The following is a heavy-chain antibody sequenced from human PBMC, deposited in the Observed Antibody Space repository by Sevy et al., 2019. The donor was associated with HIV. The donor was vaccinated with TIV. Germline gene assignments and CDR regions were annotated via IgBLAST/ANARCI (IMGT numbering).Heavy chain of an antibody. CDR1: GYTFTSYA. Sequence: ASVKVSCKASGYTFTSYAMHWVRQAPGQRLEWMGWINAGNGNTKYSQKFQGRVTITRDTSASTAYMELSSLRSEDTAVYYCARGKGYCSGSSCYYDNWFDPWGQGTLVTVSS. CDR3: ARGKGYCSGSSCYYDNWFDP. D-gene: IGHD2-15*01. J-gene: IGHJ5*02. CDR2: INAGNGNT. V-gene: IGHV1-3*01.